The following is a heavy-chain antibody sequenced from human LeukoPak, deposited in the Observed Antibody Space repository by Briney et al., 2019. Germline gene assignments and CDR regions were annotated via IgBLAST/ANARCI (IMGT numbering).Heavy chain of an antibody. V-gene: IGHV3-23*01. J-gene: IGHJ4*02. CDR3: ARDPRIQGYPYGTVLDY. Sequence: PGGSLRLSCVASGFTFTNYGMSWVRQAPGKWLEWLSGISMTGGSTYYPDSVKGRFTISRDNSKNTLYLQMNSLRAEDSAVYYCARDPRIQGYPYGTVLDYWGQGTLVTVSA. CDR2: ISMTGGST. D-gene: IGHD3-10*01. CDR1: GFTFTNYG.